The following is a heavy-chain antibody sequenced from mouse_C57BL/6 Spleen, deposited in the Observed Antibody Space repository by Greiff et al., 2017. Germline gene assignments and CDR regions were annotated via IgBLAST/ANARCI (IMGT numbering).Heavy chain of an antibody. CDR1: GYSFTSYY. J-gene: IGHJ1*03. V-gene: IGHV1-66*01. D-gene: IGHD1-1*01. Sequence: VQLQQSGPELVKPGASVKISCKASGYSFTSYYIHWVKQRPGQGLEWIGWIYPGSGNTKYNEKFKGKATLTADTSSSTAYMQLSSLTSEDSAVYYCARDYGSSRHWYFDVWGTGTTVTVSS. CDR3: ARDYGSSRHWYFDV. CDR2: IYPGSGNT.